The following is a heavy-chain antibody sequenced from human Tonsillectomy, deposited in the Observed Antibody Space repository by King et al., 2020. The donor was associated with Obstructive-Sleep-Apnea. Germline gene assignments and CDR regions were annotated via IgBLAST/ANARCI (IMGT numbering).Heavy chain of an antibody. V-gene: IGHV4-59*01. D-gene: IGHD6-19*01. CDR1: GGSISSYY. CDR3: ARAQGAHSSGWPFDYYYYYGMDV. J-gene: IGHJ6*02. CDR2: IYYSGST. Sequence: VQLQESGPGLVKPSETLSLTCTVSGGSISSYYWSWIRQPPGKGLEWIGYIYYSGSTNYNPSLKSRVTLSVDTSKNQFSLKLSSVTAADTAVYYCARAQGAHSSGWPFDYYYYYGMDVWGQGTTVTVSS.